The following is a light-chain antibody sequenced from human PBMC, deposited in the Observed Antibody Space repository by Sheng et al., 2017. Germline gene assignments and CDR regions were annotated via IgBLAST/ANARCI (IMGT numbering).Light chain of an antibody. CDR2: AAS. CDR3: QQVNSFPPSWT. Sequence: DIQMTQSPPSLSASVGDRVTITCRASQSINNDLNWYQQKPGKVPKFLIYAASNVLDGVPSRFRGSGSGTDFTLTISSLQPEDFATYYCQQVNSFPPSWTFGQGTKVDIK. CDR1: QSINND. V-gene: IGKV1-39*01. J-gene: IGKJ1*01.